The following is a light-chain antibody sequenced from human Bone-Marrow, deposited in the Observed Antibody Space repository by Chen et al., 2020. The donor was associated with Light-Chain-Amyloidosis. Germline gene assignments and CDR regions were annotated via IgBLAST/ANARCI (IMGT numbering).Light chain of an antibody. CDR1: NIGSTS. V-gene: IGLV3-21*02. CDR3: QVWDRSSDRPV. CDR2: DDS. Sequence: SYVLTQPSSVSVAPGQTATIACGGNNIGSTSVNWYQQTPGQAPLLVVYDDSDQPSGIPERLSGSNSGNTATLTISRVEAGDDADYYCQVWDRSSDRPVFGGGTKLTVL. J-gene: IGLJ3*02.